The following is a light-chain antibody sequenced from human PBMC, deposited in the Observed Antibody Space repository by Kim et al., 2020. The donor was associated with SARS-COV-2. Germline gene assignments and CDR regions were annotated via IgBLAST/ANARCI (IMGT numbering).Light chain of an antibody. J-gene: IGKJ1*01. CDR1: QSISSY. V-gene: IGKV3-11*01. CDR3: QQRSDWWT. Sequence: EIVMTQSPATLSLPPGERATLSCRASQSISSYLAWYQQKPGQAPRLLIYNASNRATDIPARFSGSGSGTDFTLTIRSLEPEDFAVYYCQQRSDWWTFGQGTKVDIK. CDR2: NAS.